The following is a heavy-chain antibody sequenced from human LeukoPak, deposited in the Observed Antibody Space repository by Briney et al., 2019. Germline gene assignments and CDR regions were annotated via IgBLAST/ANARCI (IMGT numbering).Heavy chain of an antibody. CDR3: ARGVEYYDSSGYQGY. CDR1: GGSISSGGDY. Sequence: SETLSLTCTVSGGSISSGGDYWSWIRQHPGKGLEWIGYIYYSGSTYYNPSLKSRVTISVDTSKNQFSLKLSSVTAADTAVYYCARGVEYYDSSGYQGYWGQGTLVTVSS. CDR2: IYYSGST. D-gene: IGHD3-22*01. V-gene: IGHV4-31*03. J-gene: IGHJ4*02.